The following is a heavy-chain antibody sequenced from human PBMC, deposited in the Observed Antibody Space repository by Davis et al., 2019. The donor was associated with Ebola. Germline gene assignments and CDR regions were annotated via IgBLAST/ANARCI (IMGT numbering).Heavy chain of an antibody. D-gene: IGHD3-9*01. Sequence: MPSETLSLTCTVSGGSISSYYWSWIRQPPGKGLEWIGYIYYSGSTNYNPSLKSRVTISVDTSKNQFSLKLSSVTAADTAVYYCARHKYYDILTGPIDLFDPWGQGTLVTVSS. CDR3: ARHKYYDILTGPIDLFDP. J-gene: IGHJ5*02. V-gene: IGHV4-59*08. CDR2: IYYSGST. CDR1: GGSISSYY.